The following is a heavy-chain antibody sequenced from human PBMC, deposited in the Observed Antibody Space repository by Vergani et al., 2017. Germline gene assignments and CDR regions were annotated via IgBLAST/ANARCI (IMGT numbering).Heavy chain of an antibody. Sequence: QVQLVQSGAEVKKPGASVKVSCKASGYTFTGYYMHWVRQAPGQGLEWMGWFNRNSGGTNYAPKFQGWVTMTRDTSISPAYMELSRRRSDDTAVYYCARDSVPSPSLEGSLYNGNYGPYNWFDPWGQGTLVTVSS. CDR1: GYTFTGYY. D-gene: IGHD1-7*01. CDR3: ARDSVPSPSLEGSLYNGNYGPYNWFDP. V-gene: IGHV1-2*04. J-gene: IGHJ5*02. CDR2: FNRNSGGT.